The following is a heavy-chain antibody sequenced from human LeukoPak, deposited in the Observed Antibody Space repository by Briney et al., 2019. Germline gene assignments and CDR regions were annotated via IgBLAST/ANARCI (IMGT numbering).Heavy chain of an antibody. CDR3: ARRLSNDY. J-gene: IGHJ4*02. V-gene: IGHV4-39*01. CDR2: IYYSGST. Sequence: PSETLCLTCTVSGGSISSSSYYWGWIRQPPGKGLEWIGSIYYSGSTYYNPSLKSRVTISVDTSKNQFSLKLSSVTAADTAVYYCARRLSNDYWGQGTLVTVS. CDR1: GGSISSSSYY. D-gene: IGHD5/OR15-5a*01.